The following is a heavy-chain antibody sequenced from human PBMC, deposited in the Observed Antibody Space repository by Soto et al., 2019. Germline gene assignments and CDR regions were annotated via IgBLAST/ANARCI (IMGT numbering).Heavy chain of an antibody. D-gene: IGHD3-22*01. V-gene: IGHV1-46*01. J-gene: IGHJ4*02. CDR2: INPSGGST. CDR3: ARTYYYDSSGYRLSTHFDY. CDR1: GYTFTSYY. Sequence: SVKVSCKASGYTFTSYYMHWVRQAPGQGLEWMGIINPSGGSTSYAQKFQGRVTMTRDTSTSTVYMELSSLRSEDTAVYYCARTYYYDSSGYRLSTHFDYWGQGTLVTVYS.